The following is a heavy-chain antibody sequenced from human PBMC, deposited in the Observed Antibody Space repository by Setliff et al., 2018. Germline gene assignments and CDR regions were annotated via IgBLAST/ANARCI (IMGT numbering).Heavy chain of an antibody. J-gene: IGHJ4*02. V-gene: IGHV1-46*01. D-gene: IGHD2-2*01. CDR3: ARGQPHPYCSSTSCYYDY. CDR2: INPSGGST. CDR1: GYTFTSYY. Sequence: GASVKVSCKASGYTFTSYYMHWVRQAPGQGLEWMGTINPSGGSTSYAQKFQGRVTMTRDTSTSTVYMELSSLRSEDTAVYYCARGQPHPYCSSTSCYYDYWGQGTLVTVSS.